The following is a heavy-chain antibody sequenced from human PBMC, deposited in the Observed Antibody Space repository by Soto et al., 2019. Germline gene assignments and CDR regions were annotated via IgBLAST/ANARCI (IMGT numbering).Heavy chain of an antibody. D-gene: IGHD1-7*01. Sequence: GSLRLSCAASGFPFSRYAMSWVRQAPGKGLEWVSLISGSGGSTYYADSVKGRFTISRDNSRDTLYLQMNSLRAADTAVYYCARGSRSWNYPWGQGILVTVSS. V-gene: IGHV3-23*01. CDR3: ARGSRSWNYP. J-gene: IGHJ5*02. CDR1: GFPFSRYA. CDR2: ISGSGGST.